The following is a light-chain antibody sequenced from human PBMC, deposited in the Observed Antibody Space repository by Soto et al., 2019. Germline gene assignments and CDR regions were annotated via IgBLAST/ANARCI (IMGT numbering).Light chain of an antibody. J-gene: IGKJ2*01. Sequence: EIVLTQSPGTLSLSPGERATLSCRTSQSVSNTYLAWYQQKPGQAPRLLIYHASSRATGIPDRFSGSGSGTDFTLTISRLEPEDFAVYYCQQYGTSPPVYAFGQGTNLEI. CDR2: HAS. V-gene: IGKV3-20*01. CDR1: QSVSNTY. CDR3: QQYGTSPPVYA.